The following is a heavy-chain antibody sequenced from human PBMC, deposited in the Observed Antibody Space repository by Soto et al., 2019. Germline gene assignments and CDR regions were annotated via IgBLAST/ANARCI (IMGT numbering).Heavy chain of an antibody. V-gene: IGHV3-21*01. J-gene: IGHJ3*02. Sequence: EVQLVESGGGLVKPGGSLRLSCAASGFTFSSYSMNWVRQAPGKGLEWVSSISSSSSYIYYADSVKGRFTISRDNAKNSLYLQMNSLRAEDTAVYYCARGGQEYSSSEHDAFDIWGQGTMVTVSS. CDR3: ARGGQEYSSSEHDAFDI. CDR1: GFTFSSYS. D-gene: IGHD6-6*01. CDR2: ISSSSSYI.